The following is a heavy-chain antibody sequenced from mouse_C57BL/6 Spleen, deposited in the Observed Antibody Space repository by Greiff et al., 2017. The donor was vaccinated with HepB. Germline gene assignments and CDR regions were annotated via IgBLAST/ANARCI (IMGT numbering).Heavy chain of an antibody. CDR3: TTGDGNYSWFAY. CDR1: GFNIKDDY. J-gene: IGHJ3*01. CDR2: IDPENGDT. V-gene: IGHV14-4*01. Sequence: EVKLVESGAELVRPGASVKLSCTASGFNIKDDYMHWVKQRPEQGLEWIGWIDPENGDTEYASKFQGKATITADTSSNTAYLQLSSLTSEDTAVYYCTTGDGNYSWFAYWGQGTLVTVSA. D-gene: IGHD2-1*01.